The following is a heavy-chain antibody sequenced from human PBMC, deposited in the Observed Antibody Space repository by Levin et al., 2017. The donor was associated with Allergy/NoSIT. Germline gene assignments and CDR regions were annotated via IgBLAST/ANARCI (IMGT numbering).Heavy chain of an antibody. CDR2: ISGSGAST. D-gene: IGHD6-19*01. Sequence: GESLKISCAASGFTFSSYAMSWVRQAPEKGLEWVSAISGSGASTYYADSVKGRFTISRDNSKNTLYLQLNSLRADDTAIYYCVKDRDSSGWYQEFDYWGQGTLVTVSS. J-gene: IGHJ4*02. CDR1: GFTFSSYA. CDR3: VKDRDSSGWYQEFDY. V-gene: IGHV3-23*01.